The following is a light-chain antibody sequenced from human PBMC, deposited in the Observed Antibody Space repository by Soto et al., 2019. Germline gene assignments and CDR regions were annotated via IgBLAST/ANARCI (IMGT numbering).Light chain of an antibody. J-gene: IGLJ1*01. V-gene: IGLV2-14*03. CDR1: SDDVGAYNL. CDR2: KVS. Sequence: QSALTQPASVSGSPGQPITISCTGTSDDVGAYNLVSWYQQHPGQAPKVLIYKVSNRPSGVSNRLSGSKSGNTASLTISGLQAEDEAIYFCSSYTSNSRVFGTGTKLTVL. CDR3: SSYTSNSRV.